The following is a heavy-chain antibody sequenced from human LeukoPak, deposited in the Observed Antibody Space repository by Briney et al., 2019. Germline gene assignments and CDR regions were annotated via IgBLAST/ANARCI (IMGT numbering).Heavy chain of an antibody. CDR1: GGTFSSYA. J-gene: IGHJ5*02. CDR3: ARAPYGSGSYYNRGPLYSWFDP. CDR2: IIPIFGTA. V-gene: IGHV1-69*13. D-gene: IGHD3-10*01. Sequence: SVKVSCKASGGTFSSYAISWVRQAPGQGLEWMGGIIPIFGTANYAQKFQGRVTITADESTSTAYMELSSLRSEDTAVYYCARAPYGSGSYYNRGPLYSWFDPWGQGTLVTVSS.